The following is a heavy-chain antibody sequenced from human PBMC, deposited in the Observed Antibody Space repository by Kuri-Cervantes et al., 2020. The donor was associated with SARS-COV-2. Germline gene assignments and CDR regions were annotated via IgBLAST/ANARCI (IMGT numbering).Heavy chain of an antibody. D-gene: IGHD6-13*01. Sequence: ASVKVSCKASGYTFTSYYMHWVRQAPGQGLEWMGIFNPSGGSTSYAQKFQGRVTMTRDTSTSTVYMELSSLRSEDTAVYYCARSTAGYSSSWYTDYWGQGTLVTVSS. J-gene: IGHJ4*02. CDR2: FNPSGGST. CDR3: ARSTAGYSSSWYTDY. CDR1: GYTFTSYY. V-gene: IGHV1-46*03.